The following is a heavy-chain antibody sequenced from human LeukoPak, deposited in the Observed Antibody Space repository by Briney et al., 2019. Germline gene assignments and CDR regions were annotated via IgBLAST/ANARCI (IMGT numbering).Heavy chain of an antibody. CDR2: ISGSGGST. Sequence: PGGSLRLSCAASGFTFSSYAMSWVRQAPGKGLEWVSAISGSGGSTYYADSVKGRFTISRDNSKNTLYLQMNSLRAEDTAVYYCATTPGYSSGCYESGFGYWGQGTLVTVSS. V-gene: IGHV3-23*01. CDR3: ATTPGYSSGCYESGFGY. J-gene: IGHJ4*02. CDR1: GFTFSSYA. D-gene: IGHD6-19*01.